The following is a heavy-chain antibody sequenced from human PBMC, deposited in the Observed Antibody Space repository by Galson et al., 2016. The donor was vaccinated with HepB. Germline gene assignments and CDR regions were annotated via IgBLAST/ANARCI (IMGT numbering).Heavy chain of an antibody. CDR2: ISYDGSNK. J-gene: IGHJ3*02. D-gene: IGHD3-10*01. V-gene: IGHV3-30-3*01. CDR3: ARDPFMVRGVITGGGFDI. CDR1: VFTFRSYA. Sequence: SLRLSCAASVFTFRSYAMHWVRQAPGKGLEWVAFISYDGSNKYYADSVKGRFTISRDNSKNTLYLQMNSLRPEDTAVYYCARDPFMVRGVITGGGFDIWGQGTMVTVSS.